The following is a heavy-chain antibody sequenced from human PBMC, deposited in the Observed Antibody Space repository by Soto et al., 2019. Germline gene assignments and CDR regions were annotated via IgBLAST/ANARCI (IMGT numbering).Heavy chain of an antibody. J-gene: IGHJ4*02. Sequence: QITLKESGPTLVKPTQTLTLTCTFSGFSLTTSGVGVGWIRQPPGKTLEWLALIYWNDEKRYSPSLKRRLTNTKGTSKNQVVLTMTKMDPADTATYYCGHRRDYYNASGYHYSDYWGQGTLVTVSS. V-gene: IGHV2-5*01. D-gene: IGHD3-22*01. CDR1: GFSLTTSGVG. CDR3: GHRRDYYNASGYHYSDY. CDR2: IYWNDEK.